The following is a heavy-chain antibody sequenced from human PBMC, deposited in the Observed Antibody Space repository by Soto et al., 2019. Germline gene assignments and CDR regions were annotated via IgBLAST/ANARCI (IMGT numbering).Heavy chain of an antibody. CDR2: IYYSGST. J-gene: IGHJ4*02. D-gene: IGHD3-3*01. Sequence: SETLSLTCTVSGGSISSYYWSWIRQPPGKGLEWIGYIYYSGSTNYNPSLKSRVTISVDTSKNQFSLKLSSVTAADTAVYYCARGRLDDFWSGYYGFFDYWGQGTLVTVSS. CDR3: ARGRLDDFWSGYYGFFDY. CDR1: GGSISSYY. V-gene: IGHV4-59*01.